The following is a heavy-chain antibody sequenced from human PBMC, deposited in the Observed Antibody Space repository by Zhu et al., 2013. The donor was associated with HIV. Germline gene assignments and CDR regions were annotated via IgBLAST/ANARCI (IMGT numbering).Heavy chain of an antibody. V-gene: IGHV1-46*01. D-gene: IGHD1-1*01. CDR1: GYTFTSYY. CDR2: INPSGGST. CDR3: ARAGKYNYYYYGMDV. J-gene: IGHJ6*02. Sequence: QVQLVQSGAEVKKPGASVKVSCKASGYTFTSYYMHWVRQAPGQGLEWMGIINPSGGSTSYAQKFQGRVTMTRDTSTSTVYMELSSLRSEDTAVYYCARAGKYNYYYYGMDVWGQGTTVTVSS.